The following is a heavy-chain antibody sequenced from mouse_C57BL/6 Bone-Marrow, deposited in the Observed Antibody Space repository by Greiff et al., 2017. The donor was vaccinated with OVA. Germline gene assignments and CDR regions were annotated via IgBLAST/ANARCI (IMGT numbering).Heavy chain of an antibody. CDR1: GYSFTGYY. D-gene: IGHD2-10*01. CDR3: ARTPLLNAMDY. Sequence: VQLQQSGPELVKPGASVKISCKASGYSFTGYYMNWVKQSPEKSLEWIGEINPSTGGTTYNQKFKAKATLTVDKSSSTAYMQLKSLTSEDSAVYYCARTPLLNAMDYWGQGTSVTVSS. J-gene: IGHJ4*01. CDR2: INPSTGGT. V-gene: IGHV1-42*01.